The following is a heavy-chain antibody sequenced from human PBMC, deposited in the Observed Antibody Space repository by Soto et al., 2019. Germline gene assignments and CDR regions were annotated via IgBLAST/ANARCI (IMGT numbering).Heavy chain of an antibody. V-gene: IGHV3-23*01. Sequence: GGSLRLSRAASGFTFSSYAMSWVRQAPGKGLEWVSAISGSGGSTYYADSVKGRFTISRDNSKNTLYLQMNSLRAGDTAVYYCAKDAYYDSSGYYFWYYYGMDVWGQGTTVTVSS. CDR3: AKDAYYDSSGYYFWYYYGMDV. CDR2: ISGSGGST. CDR1: GFTFSSYA. J-gene: IGHJ6*02. D-gene: IGHD3-22*01.